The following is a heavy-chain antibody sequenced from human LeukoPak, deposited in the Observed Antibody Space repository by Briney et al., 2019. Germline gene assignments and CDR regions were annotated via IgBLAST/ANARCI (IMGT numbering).Heavy chain of an antibody. V-gene: IGHV3-74*01. J-gene: IGHJ4*02. CDR2: INNDGSST. CDR3: ASPPLSN. Sequence: GGSLRLSCAASGFTFSFNSMHWVRQGPGKGLVWVSRINNDGSSTTYADSVKGRFTISRDNAKNTLYLQMNSLSAEDTAVYYCASPPLSNWGQGTLVTVSS. CDR1: GFTFSFNS.